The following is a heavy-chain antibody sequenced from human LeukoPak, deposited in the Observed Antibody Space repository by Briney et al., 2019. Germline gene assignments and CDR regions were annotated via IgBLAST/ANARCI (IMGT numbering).Heavy chain of an antibody. D-gene: IGHD3-10*01. V-gene: IGHV3-23*01. Sequence: GGSLRLSCAASGFTFSSYTMSWVRQAPGKGLEWVSAISHTSEYTYHADSVKGRFTISRDNSKNTLYLQMNSLRAEDTAMYYCAKGSSAGRPYYFDYCGQGTLVTVSS. CDR3: AKGSSAGRPYYFDY. CDR2: ISHTSEYT. J-gene: IGHJ4*02. CDR1: GFTFSSYT.